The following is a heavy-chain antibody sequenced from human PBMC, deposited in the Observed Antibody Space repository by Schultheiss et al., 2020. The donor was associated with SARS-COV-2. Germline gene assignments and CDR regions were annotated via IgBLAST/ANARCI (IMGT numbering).Heavy chain of an antibody. CDR2: IYYSGST. CDR1: GGSISSSSYY. V-gene: IGHV4-31*03. J-gene: IGHJ4*02. CDR3: ARGSRGYNSGGSAPMDY. D-gene: IGHD5-18*01. Sequence: SQTLSFTCTVSGGSISSSSYYWGWIRQPPGKGLEWIGYIYYSGSTYYNPSLKSRVTISVDTSKNQFSLKLSSVTAADTAIYYCARGSRGYNSGGSAPMDYWGQGTLVTVSS.